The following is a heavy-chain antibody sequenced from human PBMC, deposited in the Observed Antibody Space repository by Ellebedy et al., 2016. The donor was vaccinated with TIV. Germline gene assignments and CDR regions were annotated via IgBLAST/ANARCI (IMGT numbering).Heavy chain of an antibody. V-gene: IGHV3-53*01. Sequence: GESLKISXAASGFTFSSYAMSWVRQAPGKGLEWVSVIYSGGSTYYADSVKGRFTISRDNSKNTLYLQMNSLRAEDTAVYYCARDNGGVDVWGQGTTVTVSS. D-gene: IGHD7-27*01. CDR3: ARDNGGVDV. CDR1: GFTFSSYA. CDR2: IYSGGST. J-gene: IGHJ6*02.